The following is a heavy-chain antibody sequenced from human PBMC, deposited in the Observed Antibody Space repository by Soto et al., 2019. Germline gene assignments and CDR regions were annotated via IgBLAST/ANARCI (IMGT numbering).Heavy chain of an antibody. D-gene: IGHD3-3*01. Sequence: ASVKVSCKASGYTFTSYGISWVRQAPGQGLEWMGWISAYNGNTNYAQKLQGRVTMTTDTSTSTAYMELRSLRSDDTAVYYCARDTGDYDFWSGYRPQAPFDYWGQGTLVTVS. CDR3: ARDTGDYDFWSGYRPQAPFDY. J-gene: IGHJ4*02. V-gene: IGHV1-18*01. CDR1: GYTFTSYG. CDR2: ISAYNGNT.